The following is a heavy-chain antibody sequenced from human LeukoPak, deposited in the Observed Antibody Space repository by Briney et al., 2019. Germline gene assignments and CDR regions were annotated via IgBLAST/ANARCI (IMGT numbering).Heavy chain of an antibody. D-gene: IGHD6-13*01. V-gene: IGHV3-23*01. Sequence: PGGSLRLSCAASGFTFSSYAMSWVRQAPGKGLEWVSAISGSGGSTYYADSVKGRFTISRDNSKNTLYLQMNSLRAEDTAVYYCARGSWLDSRTNWFDPWGQGTLVTVSS. CDR3: ARGSWLDSRTNWFDP. CDR2: ISGSGGST. CDR1: GFTFSSYA. J-gene: IGHJ5*02.